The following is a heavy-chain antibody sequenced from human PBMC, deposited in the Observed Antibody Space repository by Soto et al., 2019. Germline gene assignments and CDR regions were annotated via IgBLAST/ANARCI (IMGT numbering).Heavy chain of an antibody. CDR2: IYYSGST. D-gene: IGHD6-13*01. V-gene: IGHV4-59*08. Sequence: SETLSLTCTVSGGSISSYYWSWIRQHPGKGLEWIGYIYYSGSTNYNPSLKSRVTISVDTSKNQFSLKLSSVTAADTAVYYCARAKAPLYSSSWYWFDPWGQGTLVTVS. CDR1: GGSISSYY. CDR3: ARAKAPLYSSSWYWFDP. J-gene: IGHJ5*02.